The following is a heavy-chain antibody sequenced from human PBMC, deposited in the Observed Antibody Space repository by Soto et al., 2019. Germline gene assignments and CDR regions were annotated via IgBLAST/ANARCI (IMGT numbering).Heavy chain of an antibody. D-gene: IGHD3-9*01. CDR3: ARLEGLATISYYFDF. J-gene: IGHJ4*02. CDR1: DDSINSDKYY. Sequence: QLQLQESGPGLVKPSETLSLTCSVSDDSINSDKYYWGWIRQPPGKGLEWIGSIYYRGNAYYNPSLQTRVTISLGKSKSQCSLKLNSVTAADSAVYFCARLEGLATISYYFDFWGPGALVTVSS. CDR2: IYYRGNA. V-gene: IGHV4-39*01.